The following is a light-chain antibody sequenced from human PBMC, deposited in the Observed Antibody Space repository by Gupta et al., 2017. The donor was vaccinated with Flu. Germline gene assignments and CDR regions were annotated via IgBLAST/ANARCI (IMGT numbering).Light chain of an antibody. CDR1: SSDVGGHTY. CDR3: SSYTTSSIWV. J-gene: IGLJ3*02. CDR2: EVS. Sequence: QSALTQPASVSGSPGQSITISCTGTSSDVGGHTYVSWYQQHPGKAPKLMIYEVSNRPSGVSDRFSGSKSGNTASLTISGLQAEDEADYYCSSYTTSSIWVFGGGTKLTVL. V-gene: IGLV2-14*01.